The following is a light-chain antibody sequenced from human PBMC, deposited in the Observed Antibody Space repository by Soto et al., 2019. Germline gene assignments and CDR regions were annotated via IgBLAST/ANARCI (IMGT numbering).Light chain of an antibody. V-gene: IGKV3-20*01. CDR1: QSVSSSY. J-gene: IGKJ1*01. CDR3: QQYGSSPTWT. Sequence: EIVLTQSPGTLSLSPGESATLSCRASQSVSSSYLAWYQQKPGQAPSLLIYRASSRATGIPDRFSGSGSGTDFTLTISRLEPEDFAVYYCQQYGSSPTWTFGQGTKVEIK. CDR2: RAS.